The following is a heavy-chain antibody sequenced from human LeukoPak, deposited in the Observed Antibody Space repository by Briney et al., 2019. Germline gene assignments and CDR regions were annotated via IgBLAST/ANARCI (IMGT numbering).Heavy chain of an antibody. CDR3: TRGDPDF. V-gene: IGHV3-7*01. D-gene: IGHD3-3*01. CDR2: INQDGSAK. J-gene: IGHJ4*02. CDR1: GFTFSDYW. Sequence: GGSLRLSCAASGFTFSDYWMQWVRQAPGKELEWVANINQDGSAKYYVDSVKGRFTISKDIAKNSLYLQMNSLRVDDTAVYYCTRGDPDFWGQGTLVTVS.